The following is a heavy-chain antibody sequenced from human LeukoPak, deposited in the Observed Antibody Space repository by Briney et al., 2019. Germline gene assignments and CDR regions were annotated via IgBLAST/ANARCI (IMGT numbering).Heavy chain of an antibody. V-gene: IGHV3-7*02. J-gene: IGHJ4*02. CDR3: ASTNTFDY. CDR2: VKHDGSEK. Sequence: GGSLRLSCAAFGFTFSNYWMNWVRQAPGKGLEWVANVKHDGSEKNYVDSVKGRFTISRDNAKNSLYLQLNSLRAEDTAVYYCASTNTFDYWGQGTLVTVSS. CDR1: GFTFSNYW.